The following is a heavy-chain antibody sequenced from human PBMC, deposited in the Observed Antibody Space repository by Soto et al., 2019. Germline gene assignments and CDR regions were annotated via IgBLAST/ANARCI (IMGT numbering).Heavy chain of an antibody. D-gene: IGHD3-10*01. CDR3: ARDIWFEKSKCLDY. J-gene: IGHJ4*02. Sequence: QVHLVASGGGVVQPGRSLRLSCVASGFTFSTYGMHWVRQAPGKGLEWVAVIWYDGSKTYYAECVKGRSTISRDNSKSKLYVKMNSLRAEDTALYYCARDIWFEKSKCLDYWGEGAMVTVS. CDR2: IWYDGSKT. CDR1: GFTFSTYG. V-gene: IGHV3-33*01.